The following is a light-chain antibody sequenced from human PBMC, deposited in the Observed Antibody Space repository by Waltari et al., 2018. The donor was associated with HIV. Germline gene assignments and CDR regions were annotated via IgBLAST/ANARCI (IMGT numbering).Light chain of an antibody. CDR3: YSTDSSGDLVV. V-gene: IGLV3-10*01. J-gene: IGLJ2*01. CDR2: EDN. Sequence: SYELTQPPSVSVSPGQTARITCSGDALPKRYAYWYQQKSGPAPVLVIYEDNKRPAGILELFSGSNAGAVDTLTVSGAQVDDEADLYCYSTDSSGDLVVFGGGTKLTVL. CDR1: ALPKRY.